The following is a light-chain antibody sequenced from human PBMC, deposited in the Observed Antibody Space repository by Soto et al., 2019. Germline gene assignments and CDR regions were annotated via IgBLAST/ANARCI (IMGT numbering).Light chain of an antibody. CDR3: SSYTSSSTLVV. Sequence: QSALTQPPSASGSPGQSATISCTGAASDIGAYNFVSWYQQYPGKAPKLMIYEVYKRPSGVPDRFSGSKSGNTASLTVSGLQPEDEADYYCSSYTSSSTLVVFGGGTKLTVL. CDR2: EVY. J-gene: IGLJ2*01. V-gene: IGLV2-8*01. CDR1: ASDIGAYNF.